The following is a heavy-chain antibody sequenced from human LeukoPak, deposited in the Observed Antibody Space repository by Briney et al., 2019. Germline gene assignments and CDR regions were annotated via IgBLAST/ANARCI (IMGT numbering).Heavy chain of an antibody. V-gene: IGHV4-31*03. CDR3: ARASPNALHREFGWFGELPYYYYGMDV. D-gene: IGHD3-10*01. CDR1: GGSISSGGYY. J-gene: IGHJ6*02. Sequence: SETLSLTCTVSGGSISSGGYYWSWIRQHPGKGLEWIGYIYYSGSTYYNPSLKSRVTISVDTSKNQFSLKLSSVTAADTAVYYCARASPNALHREFGWFGELPYYYYGMDVWGQGTTVTVSS. CDR2: IYYSGST.